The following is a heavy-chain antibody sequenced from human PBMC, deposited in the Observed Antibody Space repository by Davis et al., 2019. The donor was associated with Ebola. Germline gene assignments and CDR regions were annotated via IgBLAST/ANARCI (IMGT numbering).Heavy chain of an antibody. CDR1: GYTFIRYH. CDR3: ARDGIVLMVYAPSYGMDV. Sequence: ASVKVSCKASGYTFIRYHMHWVRQAPGQGLEWMGIINPSGGRTSYAQKFQGRVTMTRDTSTSTVYMELSSLRSEDTAVYYCARDGIVLMVYAPSYGMDVWGQGTTVTVSS. D-gene: IGHD2-8*01. J-gene: IGHJ6*02. CDR2: INPSGGRT. V-gene: IGHV1-46*01.